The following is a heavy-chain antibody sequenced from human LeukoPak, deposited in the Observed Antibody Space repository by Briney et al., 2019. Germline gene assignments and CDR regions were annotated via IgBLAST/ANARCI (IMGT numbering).Heavy chain of an antibody. Sequence: SETLSLTCAVSGGSIGSTNWWTWVRQPPGKGLEWIGEVDHSGYTNYNPSLKSRVTISVDKSKNHFSLKLSSVTAADTAIYYCARDVWVRGVIISDYWGQGTLVTVSS. CDR1: GGSIGSTNW. D-gene: IGHD3-10*01. V-gene: IGHV4-4*02. CDR3: ARDVWVRGVIISDY. J-gene: IGHJ4*02. CDR2: VDHSGYT.